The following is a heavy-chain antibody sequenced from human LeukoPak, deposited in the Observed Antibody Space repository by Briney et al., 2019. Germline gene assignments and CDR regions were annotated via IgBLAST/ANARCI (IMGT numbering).Heavy chain of an antibody. CDR1: GGSISGYY. V-gene: IGHV4-59*01. Sequence: SETLSLTCTVSGGSISGYYWSWIRQPPGKGLEWIGYIYYSGSTNYNPSLKSRVTISVDTSKNQFSLKLSSVTAADTAVYYCARNKYYYGWDAFDIWGQGTMVTVSS. CDR3: ARNKYYYGWDAFDI. J-gene: IGHJ3*02. CDR2: IYYSGST. D-gene: IGHD3-10*01.